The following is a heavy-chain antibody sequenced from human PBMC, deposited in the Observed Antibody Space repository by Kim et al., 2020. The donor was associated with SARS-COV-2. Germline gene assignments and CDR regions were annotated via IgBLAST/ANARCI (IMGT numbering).Heavy chain of an antibody. Sequence: SETLSLTCAVSGHPITSGYFWGWIRQSPGKGLEWIGSIYQSGTTYYNPSLKSRVSISIETSKDHFSLRLNSVTAADTAVYYCTSKYYYDSGGYYYADWWGQGTLVTVSS. J-gene: IGHJ4*02. CDR2: IYQSGTT. CDR3: TSKYYYDSGGYYYADW. V-gene: IGHV4-38-2*01. D-gene: IGHD3-22*01. CDR1: GHPITSGYF.